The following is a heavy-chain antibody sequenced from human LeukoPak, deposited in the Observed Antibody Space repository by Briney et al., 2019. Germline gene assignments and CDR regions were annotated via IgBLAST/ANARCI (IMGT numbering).Heavy chain of an antibody. J-gene: IGHJ4*02. V-gene: IGHV4-4*02. CDR3: ASALPFQLVH. CDR1: GGSISSSNW. CDR2: IYHSGNT. D-gene: IGHD6-13*01. Sequence: SETLSLTCAVSGGSISSSNWWCWVRQPPGKGLEWIGEIYHSGNTNYNPSLKSRVTMSVDKSKNQFSLKLSSVTAADTAVYYCASALPFQLVHWGQGTLVTVSS.